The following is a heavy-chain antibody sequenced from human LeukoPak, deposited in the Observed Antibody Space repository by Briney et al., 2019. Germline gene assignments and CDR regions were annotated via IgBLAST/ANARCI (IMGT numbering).Heavy chain of an antibody. V-gene: IGHV5-51*01. D-gene: IGHD3-22*01. CDR3: ATTSDSSGVTFDY. CDR1: GYSFTSYW. CDR2: IYPGDSDT. Sequence: GESLKISCKGSGYSFTSYWIGWVRQLPGKGLEWMGIIYPGDSDTRYSPSFQGQVTISADKSISTAYLQWSSLKASDTAMYYCATTSDSSGVTFDYWGQGTLVTVSS. J-gene: IGHJ4*02.